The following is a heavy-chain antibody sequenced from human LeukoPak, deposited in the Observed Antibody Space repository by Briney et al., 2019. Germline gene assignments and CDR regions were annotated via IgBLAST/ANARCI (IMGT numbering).Heavy chain of an antibody. D-gene: IGHD3-3*01. CDR3: AKGVGLRFLEWLSSYYFDY. V-gene: IGHV3-23*01. CDR2: ISGSGGST. Sequence: GGSLRLSCAASGFTFNSYAMSWVRQAPGKGLEWVSAISGSGGSTYYADSVKGRFTISRDNSKNTLYLQMNSLRAEDTAVYYCAKGVGLRFLEWLSSYYFDYWGQGTLVTVSS. J-gene: IGHJ4*02. CDR1: GFTFNSYA.